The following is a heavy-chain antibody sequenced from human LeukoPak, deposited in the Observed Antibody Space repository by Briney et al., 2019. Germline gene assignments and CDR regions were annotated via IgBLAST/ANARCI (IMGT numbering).Heavy chain of an antibody. J-gene: IGHJ4*02. CDR3: AKDFDYYDTSDYFFLAVFDY. CDR1: GFTFNNYA. V-gene: IGHV3-23*01. D-gene: IGHD3-22*01. Sequence: PGGSLRLSCAASGFTFNNYAMTWVRQAPGKGLEWVSAISGSGATTYYADSVKGRSTISRDSSKNTLYLEMSSLRAEDTAVYYCAKDFDYYDTSDYFFLAVFDYWGQGTLVTVSS. CDR2: ISGSGATT.